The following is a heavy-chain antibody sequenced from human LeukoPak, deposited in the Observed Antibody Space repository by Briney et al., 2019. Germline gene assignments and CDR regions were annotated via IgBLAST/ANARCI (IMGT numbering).Heavy chain of an antibody. CDR1: GGSFSGYY. D-gene: IGHD2-2*01. J-gene: IGHJ4*02. Sequence: KSSETLSLTCAVYGGSFSGYYWSWIRQPPGKGLEWIGEINHSGSTNYNPSLKSRVTISVDTSKNQLSLKLSSVTAADTAVYYCARPGRRYCSSTSCAWFDYWDQGTLVTVSS. V-gene: IGHV4-34*01. CDR2: INHSGST. CDR3: ARPGRRYCSSTSCAWFDY.